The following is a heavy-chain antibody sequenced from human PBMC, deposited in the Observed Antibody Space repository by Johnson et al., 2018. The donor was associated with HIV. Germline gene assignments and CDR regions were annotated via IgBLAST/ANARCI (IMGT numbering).Heavy chain of an antibody. CDR1: GFTVSSNY. J-gene: IGHJ3*02. V-gene: IGHV3-66*01. CDR2: IYCGGST. CDR3: ARDGSGTPKAFDI. D-gene: IGHD3-10*01. Sequence: VQLVESGGGLVQPGGSLRLSCAASGFTVSSNYMSWVRHATGKGLEGVSDIYCGGSTYSTDSVKGRFTISRDNSKNTVYLQMNSLRAEDTAVYYCARDGSGTPKAFDIWGQGTMVTVSS.